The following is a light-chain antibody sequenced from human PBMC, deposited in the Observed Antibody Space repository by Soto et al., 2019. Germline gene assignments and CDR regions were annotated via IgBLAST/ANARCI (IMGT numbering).Light chain of an antibody. V-gene: IGKV3-20*01. CDR1: QSVSSSY. CDR2: GAS. J-gene: IGKJ1*01. CDR3: QQYGSSPPT. Sequence: EIVLTQSPGTLSLSPGERDTLSCSASQSVSSSYLAWYQQKPGQAPRLLIYGASSRATGIPDRFSGSGSGTDFTLTISRLEPEDFAVYYCQQYGSSPPTFGQGTKV.